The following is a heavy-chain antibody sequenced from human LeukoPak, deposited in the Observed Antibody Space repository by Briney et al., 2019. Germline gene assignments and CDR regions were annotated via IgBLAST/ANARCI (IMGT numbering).Heavy chain of an antibody. J-gene: IGHJ4*02. CDR1: GFTFSSYA. V-gene: IGHV3-23*01. D-gene: IGHD6-13*01. CDR3: ARDPDSSTWYRGFDY. Sequence: GGSLRLSCAASGFTFSSYAMSWVRQAPGKGLEWVSAFSGSGGSTYYADSVKGRFTISRDNAKNSLYLQMNSLRAEDTAVYYCARDPDSSTWYRGFDYWGQGTLITVSS. CDR2: FSGSGGST.